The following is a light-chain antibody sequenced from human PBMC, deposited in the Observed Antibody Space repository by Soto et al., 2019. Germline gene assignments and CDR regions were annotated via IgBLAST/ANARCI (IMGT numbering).Light chain of an antibody. Sequence: QLVLTQSPSASASLGASVKLTCTLISAHSLFAIAWHQQQPDKSPRFLMKLNNDGSHTKGDGIPDRFSGSSSGAERYLTISSLQSEDEADYYCQTWGSGIIFGGGTKLTVL. J-gene: IGLJ2*01. CDR1: SAHSLFA. CDR2: LNNDGSH. V-gene: IGLV4-69*01. CDR3: QTWGSGII.